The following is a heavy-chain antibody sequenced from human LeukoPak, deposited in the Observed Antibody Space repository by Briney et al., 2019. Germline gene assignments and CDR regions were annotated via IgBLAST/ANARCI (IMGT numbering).Heavy chain of an antibody. J-gene: IGHJ3*02. CDR3: ARVGYCSSTSCPSTPDDAFDI. D-gene: IGHD2-2*01. V-gene: IGHV3-21*01. CDR2: ISSSSSYI. CDR1: GFTFSSYS. Sequence: PGGSLRLSCAASGFTFSSYSMNWVRQAPGKGLEWVSSISSSSSYIYYADSVKGRFTISRDNAKNSLYLQMNSLRAEDTAVYYCARVGYCSSTSCPSTPDDAFDIWGQGTMVTVSS.